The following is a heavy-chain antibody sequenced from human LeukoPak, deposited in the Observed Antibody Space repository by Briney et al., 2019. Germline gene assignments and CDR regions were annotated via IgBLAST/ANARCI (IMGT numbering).Heavy chain of an antibody. CDR2: IIPIFGTA. V-gene: IGHV1-8*03. D-gene: IGHD6-19*01. Sequence: GASVKVSCKASGYTFTSYDINWVRQAPGQGLEWMGGIIPIFGTANYAQKFQGRVTITRNTSISTAYMELSSLRSEDTAVYYCARVGSSGWYSGIFAFDIWGQGTMVTVSS. CDR3: ARVGSSGWYSGIFAFDI. J-gene: IGHJ3*02. CDR1: GYTFTSYD.